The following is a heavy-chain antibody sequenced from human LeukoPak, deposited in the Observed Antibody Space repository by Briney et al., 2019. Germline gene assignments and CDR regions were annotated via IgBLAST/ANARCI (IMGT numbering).Heavy chain of an antibody. D-gene: IGHD2-15*01. CDR3: AREVAPYCSGGSCYGMDV. Sequence: GGSLRLSCAASGFTFSSYSMNWVRQAPGKGLEWVSSISSSSSYIYYADSVEGRFTISRDNAKNSLYLQMNSLRAEDTAVYYCAREVAPYCSGGSCYGMDVWGQGTTVTVSS. V-gene: IGHV3-21*01. CDR2: ISSSSSYI. J-gene: IGHJ6*02. CDR1: GFTFSSYS.